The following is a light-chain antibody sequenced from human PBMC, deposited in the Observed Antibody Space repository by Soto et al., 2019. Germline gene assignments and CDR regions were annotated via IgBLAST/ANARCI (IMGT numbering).Light chain of an antibody. J-gene: IGKJ4*01. CDR3: HQYGSSPPT. CDR1: QSVSSSY. V-gene: IGKV3-20*01. CDR2: AAS. Sequence: EVVLTQSPGTLALSRGERATLSCRASQSVSSSYLAWYQHRPGQAPRLLISAASRRATGVPDRFSGSGSGTDFTLTISRLEPEDFAVYCCHQYGSSPPTFGGGTKVDIK.